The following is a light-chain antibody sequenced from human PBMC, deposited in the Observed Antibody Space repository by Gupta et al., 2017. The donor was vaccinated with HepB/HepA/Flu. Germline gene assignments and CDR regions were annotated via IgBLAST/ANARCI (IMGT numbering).Light chain of an antibody. V-gene: IGLV3-19*01. J-gene: IGLJ3*02. CDR3: NSRDSSGNPWV. CDR2: GKN. Sequence: SSELTQDPAVSVALGQTVRITCQGDSHRSYYASWYQQKPGQAPVLVIYGKNNRPSGIPDRFSGSSSGNTASLTITGAQAEDEADYYCNSRDSSGNPWVCGGGTKLTVL. CDR1: SHRSYY.